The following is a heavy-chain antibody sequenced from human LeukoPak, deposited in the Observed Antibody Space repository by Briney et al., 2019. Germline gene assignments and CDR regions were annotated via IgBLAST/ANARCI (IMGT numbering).Heavy chain of an antibody. CDR3: TTGHMDV. CDR2: IKDKTDGGTT. V-gene: IGHV3-15*01. J-gene: IGHJ6*02. Sequence: GGSLRLSCAASGFTFSNAWMSWVRQAPGKGLEWVGRIKDKTDGGTTDYAAPVKGRFTLSRDDSKNTLYLQMNSLKTEDTAVYYCTTGHMDVWGQGTTVTVSS. CDR1: GFTFSNAW.